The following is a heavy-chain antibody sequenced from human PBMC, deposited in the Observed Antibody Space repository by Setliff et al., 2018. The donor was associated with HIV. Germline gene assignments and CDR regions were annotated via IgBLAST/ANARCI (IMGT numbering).Heavy chain of an antibody. Sequence: SVKVSCKASGGTFSNYGMSWVRQAPGQGLEWMGGVIPISGTANYAQKFQGRVTITTDESTSTAYMELSGLRSEDTAVYYCARDFGGYCSSMSCPGLFDPWGQGTLVTVS. J-gene: IGHJ5*02. CDR1: GGTFSNYG. CDR3: ARDFGGYCSSMSCPGLFDP. V-gene: IGHV1-69*05. CDR2: VIPISGTA. D-gene: IGHD2-2*01.